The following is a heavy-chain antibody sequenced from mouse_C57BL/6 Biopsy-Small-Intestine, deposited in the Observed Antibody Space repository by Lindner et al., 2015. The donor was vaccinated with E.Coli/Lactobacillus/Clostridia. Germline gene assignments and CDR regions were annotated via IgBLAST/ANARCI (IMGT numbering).Heavy chain of an antibody. Sequence: VQLQESGPGLVKPSQTVFLTCTVTGISITTGNYRWSWIRQFPGNKLEWIGYIYYSGTITYNPSLTSRTTITRDTPKNQFFLEMNSLTAEDTATYYCARGYDPYYAMDYWGQGTSVTVSP. V-gene: IGHV3-5*01. CDR3: ARGYDPYYAMDY. J-gene: IGHJ4*01. D-gene: IGHD2-2*01. CDR1: GISITTGNYR. CDR2: IYYSGTI.